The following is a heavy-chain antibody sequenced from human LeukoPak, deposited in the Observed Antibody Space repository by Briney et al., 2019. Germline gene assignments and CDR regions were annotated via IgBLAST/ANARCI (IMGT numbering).Heavy chain of an antibody. D-gene: IGHD3-9*01. J-gene: IGHJ6*03. V-gene: IGHV1-69*05. CDR2: IIPIFGTA. CDR1: GGTFSSYA. Sequence: WASVKVSCKASGGTFSSYAIRWVRQAPGQGLEWMGGIIPIFGTANYAQKFQGRVTITTDESTSTAYMELSSLRSEDTAVYYCARGTGAHYDILTGPPRGKNYYYYMDVWGKGTTVTVSS. CDR3: ARGTGAHYDILTGPPRGKNYYYYMDV.